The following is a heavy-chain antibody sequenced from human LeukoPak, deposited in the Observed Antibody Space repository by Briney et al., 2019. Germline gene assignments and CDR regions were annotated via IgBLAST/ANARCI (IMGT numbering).Heavy chain of an antibody. CDR1: GGSISSSSYY. D-gene: IGHD6-19*01. CDR2: IYYSGST. V-gene: IGHV4-39*07. Sequence: SETLSLTCTVSGGSISSSSYYWGWIRQPPGKGLEWIGSIYYSGSTYYNPSLKSRVTISVDTSKNQFSLKLSSVTAADTAVYYCARALYSSGWYFIHWGQGTLVTVSS. J-gene: IGHJ4*02. CDR3: ARALYSSGWYFIH.